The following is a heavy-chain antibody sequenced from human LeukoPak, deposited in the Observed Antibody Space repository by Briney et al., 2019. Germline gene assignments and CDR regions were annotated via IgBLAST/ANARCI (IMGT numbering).Heavy chain of an antibody. J-gene: IGHJ5*02. CDR3: AKWGYCSSTSCYVDWFDP. CDR2: ISGSGGST. Sequence: QPGGSLRLSCAASGFTFSSYAMSWVRQAPGKGLERVSAISGSGGSTYYADSVKGRFTISRDNSKNTLYLQMNSLRAEDTAVYYCAKWGYCSSTSCYVDWFDPWGQGTLVTVSS. V-gene: IGHV3-23*01. D-gene: IGHD2-2*01. CDR1: GFTFSSYA.